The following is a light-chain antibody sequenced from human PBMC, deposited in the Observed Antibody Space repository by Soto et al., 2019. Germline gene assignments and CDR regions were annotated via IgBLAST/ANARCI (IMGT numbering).Light chain of an antibody. V-gene: IGKV3-11*01. Sequence: VLTQSPATLSLSPGERATLSCRASQRFGSYLALYQQKPGQAPRLLIYDASTRAAGIPARFSGSGSETDFTLDISSLEPEDVAVYYCQQRSKWPLTFGGGTKVEIK. CDR3: QQRSKWPLT. J-gene: IGKJ4*01. CDR2: DAS. CDR1: QRFGSY.